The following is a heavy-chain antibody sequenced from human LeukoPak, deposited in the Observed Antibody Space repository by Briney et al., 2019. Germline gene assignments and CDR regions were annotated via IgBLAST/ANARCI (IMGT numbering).Heavy chain of an antibody. V-gene: IGHV3-53*01. J-gene: IGHJ4*02. CDR3: ARGSNGPAF. D-gene: IGHD2-8*01. Sequence: PGGSLRLSCAASGFTVSSNYMSWVRQAPGKGLEWVSVIYSGGGTFYSDSVKGRFTISRDYSKNTMYLQMDSLRADDTAVYYCARGSNGPAFWGQGTLVIVSS. CDR1: GFTVSSNY. CDR2: IYSGGGT.